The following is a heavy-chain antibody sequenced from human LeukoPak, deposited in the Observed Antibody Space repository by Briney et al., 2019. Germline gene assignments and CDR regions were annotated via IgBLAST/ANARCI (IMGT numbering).Heavy chain of an antibody. CDR1: GYTFTSYG. CDR3: GRDTPAQQLVPDY. V-gene: IGHV1-18*01. D-gene: IGHD6-13*01. Sequence: ASVKVSCKASGYTFTSYGIRWVRQAPGQGLEWMGWISTYTGNTNYAQKLQGRVTMTTDTSTSTAYMELRSLRSDDTAVYYCGRDTPAQQLVPDYWGQGTLVTVSS. J-gene: IGHJ4*02. CDR2: ISTYTGNT.